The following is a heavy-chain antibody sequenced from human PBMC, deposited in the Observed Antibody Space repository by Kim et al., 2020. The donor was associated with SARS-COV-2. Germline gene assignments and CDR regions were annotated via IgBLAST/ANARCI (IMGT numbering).Heavy chain of an antibody. J-gene: IGHJ5*02. CDR2: TSYSGVP. D-gene: IGHD3-9*01. V-gene: IGHV4-30-4*01. CDR3: ARTHENYDSWYDP. CDR1: GGSMNRDDTC. Sequence: SETLSLTCNVSGGSMNRDDTCWSWIRQSPGKGLEWIGYTSYSGVPLYNPSLKSRLTISVDKSNNQFSLTLSSVTAAATAVYYCARTHENYDSWYDPWGPGTLVTVSS.